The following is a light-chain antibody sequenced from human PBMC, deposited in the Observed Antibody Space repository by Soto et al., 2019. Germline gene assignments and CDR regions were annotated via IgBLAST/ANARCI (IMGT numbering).Light chain of an antibody. CDR1: SSDVGGYKY. V-gene: IGLV2-14*01. CDR2: DVT. J-gene: IGLJ1*01. Sequence: QSALTQPASVSGSPGQSITISCTGTSSDVGGYKYVSWYQQHPDKAPKLIIYDVTNRPSGISNRFSGSKSGNTASLTISGLQAEDEADYYCCSYTSSSSYVFGTGTKVTVL. CDR3: CSYTSSSSYV.